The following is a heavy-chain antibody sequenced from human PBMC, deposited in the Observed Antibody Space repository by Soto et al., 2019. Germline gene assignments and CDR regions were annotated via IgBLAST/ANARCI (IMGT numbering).Heavy chain of an antibody. Sequence: PGGSLRLSCAASGFSFSTYWMHWVRQAPGKGLVWVSRISPDGSDTAYADSVKGRFTIFRDNARNTLYLQMISLRAEETAIYYCTNGPPGSGIDYWGQGTQVTVSS. J-gene: IGHJ4*02. CDR1: GFSFSTYW. CDR3: TNGPPGSGIDY. D-gene: IGHD6-19*01. V-gene: IGHV3-74*01. CDR2: ISPDGSDT.